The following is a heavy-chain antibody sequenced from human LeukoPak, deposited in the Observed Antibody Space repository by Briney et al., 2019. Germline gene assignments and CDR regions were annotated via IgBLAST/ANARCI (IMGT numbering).Heavy chain of an antibody. J-gene: IGHJ4*02. D-gene: IGHD3-16*01. CDR3: TTVATDYDYVWGSPRAYYFNY. V-gene: IGHV3-15*01. CDR1: GFTFSNAW. Sequence: GGSLRLSCAASGFTFSNAWMSWVRQAPGKGLEWVGRIKSKTDGGTTDYAAPVKGRFTISRDDSKNTLYLQMNSLKTEDTAVYYCTTVATDYDYVWGSPRAYYFNYWGQGTLVTVSS. CDR2: IKSKTDGGTT.